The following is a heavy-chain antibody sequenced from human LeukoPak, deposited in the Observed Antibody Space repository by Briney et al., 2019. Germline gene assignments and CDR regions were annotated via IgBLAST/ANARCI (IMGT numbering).Heavy chain of an antibody. J-gene: IGHJ4*02. CDR3: ATWSLAPYYFDY. Sequence: ASVKVSCKVSGYTLTELSMHWVRQAPGKGLEWMGGFDPEDGETIYAQKFQGRVTMTEDTSTDTAYMELSSLRSEDTAVYYCATWSLAPYYFDYWGQGTLVTVSS. CDR2: FDPEDGET. D-gene: IGHD1-26*01. V-gene: IGHV1-24*01. CDR1: GYTLTELS.